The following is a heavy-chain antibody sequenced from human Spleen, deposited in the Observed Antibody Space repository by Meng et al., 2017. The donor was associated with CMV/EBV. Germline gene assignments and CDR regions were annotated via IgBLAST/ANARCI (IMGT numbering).Heavy chain of an antibody. Sequence: GGSLRLSCAASGFKIGDFAMQWVRQAPGKGLEWVSSISSTSTYIYYADSVKGRFTISRDNSKNTVYLQMNSLRAEDTAVYYCARGGCSTTCFSYWGQGTLVTVSS. CDR3: ARGGCSTTCFSY. J-gene: IGHJ4*02. D-gene: IGHD2-2*01. CDR2: ISSTSTYI. CDR1: GFKIGDFA. V-gene: IGHV3-21*01.